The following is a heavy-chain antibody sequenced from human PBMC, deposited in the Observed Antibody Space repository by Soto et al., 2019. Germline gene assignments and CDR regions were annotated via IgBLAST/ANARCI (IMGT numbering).Heavy chain of an antibody. Sequence: QLQLQESGSGQVKPSQTLSLTCVVSGGSVTSGGHSWSWIRQAPGEGREWVGSIYRSESAYYNPSLRSRVAISVDRSNNQVSLRMTSVTAADTAIYYCARGDTRLGELSHDYWGQGTLVTVSS. V-gene: IGHV4-30-2*01. D-gene: IGHD3-16*02. CDR2: IYRSESA. CDR3: ARGDTRLGELSHDY. J-gene: IGHJ4*02. CDR1: GGSVTSGGHS.